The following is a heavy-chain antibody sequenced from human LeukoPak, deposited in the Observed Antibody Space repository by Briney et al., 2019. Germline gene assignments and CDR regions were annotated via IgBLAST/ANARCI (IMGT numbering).Heavy chain of an antibody. CDR3: ARDQESGLEGDAFDI. Sequence: PGGSLRLSCAASGFTFSSYSMNWVRQAPGKGLEWVSSISSSSSYIYYADSVKGQFTISRDNAKNSLYLQMNSLRAEDTAVYYCARDQESGLEGDAFDIWGQGTMVTISS. CDR1: GFTFSSYS. D-gene: IGHD5-12*01. CDR2: ISSSSSYI. V-gene: IGHV3-21*01. J-gene: IGHJ3*02.